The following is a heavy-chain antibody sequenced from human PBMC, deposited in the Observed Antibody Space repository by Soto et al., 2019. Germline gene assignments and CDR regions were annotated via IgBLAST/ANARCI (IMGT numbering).Heavy chain of an antibody. J-gene: IGHJ4*02. CDR2: INHSGST. D-gene: IGHD3-22*01. Sequence: PSETLSLTCAVYGGSFSGYYWSWIRQPPGKGLEWIGEINHSGSTNYNPSLKSRVTISVDTSKNQFSLKLSSVTAADTAVYYCARGRTIYYYDSSGFDYWRQGTLVTVSS. V-gene: IGHV4-34*01. CDR1: GGSFSGYY. CDR3: ARGRTIYYYDSSGFDY.